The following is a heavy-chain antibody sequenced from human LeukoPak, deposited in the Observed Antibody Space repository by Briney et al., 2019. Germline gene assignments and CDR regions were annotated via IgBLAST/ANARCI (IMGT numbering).Heavy chain of an antibody. CDR3: ARLSGSHLLRYYYDSSGYYLEAFDI. Sequence: PSGTLSLTCGVSGGSISNTNWWTWVRQPPGKGLEWIGEVNLQGSTNYNPSLKSRVAISVDTSKNQFPLKLSSVTAADTAVYYCARLSGSHLLRYYYDSSGYYLEAFDIWGQGTMVTVSS. CDR1: GGSISNTNW. CDR2: VNLQGST. J-gene: IGHJ3*02. V-gene: IGHV4-4*02. D-gene: IGHD3-22*01.